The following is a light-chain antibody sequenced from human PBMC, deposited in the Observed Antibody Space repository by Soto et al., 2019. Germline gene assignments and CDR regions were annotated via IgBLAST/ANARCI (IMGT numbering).Light chain of an antibody. V-gene: IGKV1-39*01. CDR1: QNINNY. J-gene: IGKJ1*01. CDR2: TTS. Sequence: DIQMTQSPSSLSASVGDRVTITCRTSQNINNYLNWYQQEPGKAPKLLIYTTSSMKSRVPTRFSGSGSGTKFTSTSNKLPPEHLATYYCKQTYNASRAFGQRTKVKIK. CDR3: KQTYNASRA.